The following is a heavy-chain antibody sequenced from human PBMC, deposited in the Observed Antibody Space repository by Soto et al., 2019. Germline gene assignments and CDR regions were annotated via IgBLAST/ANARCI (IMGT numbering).Heavy chain of an antibody. D-gene: IGHD5-12*01. CDR1: GYTLTELS. V-gene: IGHV1-24*01. CDR3: ARGNFRDGYNDGYFDS. J-gene: IGHJ4*02. CDR2: FDPEDGET. Sequence: ASVKVSCYVSGYTLTELSMHWVRQAPGKGLEWMGGFDPEDGETIYAQEFQGRVTMTEDTSTDTAYMELSSLRSEDPAVYYGARGNFRDGYNDGYFDSWCQGSRVTLSS.